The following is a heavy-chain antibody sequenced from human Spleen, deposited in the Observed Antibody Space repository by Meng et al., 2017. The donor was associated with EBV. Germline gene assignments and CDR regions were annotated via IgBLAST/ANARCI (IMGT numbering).Heavy chain of an antibody. V-gene: IGHV4-34*01. CDR3: ARAGYHRPASEY. Sequence: QVQLQQGGAGLLKPSETLSLTCAVYGEVLSGYYWTWIRQPPGKGLEWIGEINHSGSTNYNPSLKSRVTISVDTSKNQFSLKLNSVTAADTAVYYCARAGYHRPASEYWGQGTLVTVSS. J-gene: IGHJ4*02. CDR2: INHSGST. CDR1: GEVLSGYY. D-gene: IGHD2-15*01.